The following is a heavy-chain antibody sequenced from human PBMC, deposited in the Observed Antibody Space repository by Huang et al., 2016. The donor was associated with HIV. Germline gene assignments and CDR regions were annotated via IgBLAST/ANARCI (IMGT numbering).Heavy chain of an antibody. V-gene: IGHV3-7*01. Sequence: EVHLVESGGGLVRPGRSLRLSCAASGFTFRSYWMNWVRQAPGRGLEGVAKINLDGSERFYVDSVRGRFTISRDNANNSVSLQLNSLKAEDTGVYYCARGFQAKPGDYWGQGTLVTVSS. CDR3: ARGFQAKPGDY. CDR1: GFTFRSYW. J-gene: IGHJ4*02. CDR2: INLDGSER.